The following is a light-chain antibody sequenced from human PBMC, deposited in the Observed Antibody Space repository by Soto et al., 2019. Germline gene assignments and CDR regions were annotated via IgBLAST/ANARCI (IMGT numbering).Light chain of an antibody. J-gene: IGKJ4*01. CDR1: QSISIH. Sequence: EIVMTQSPATLSVSPGERATLSCRASQSISIHLAWYQQQPGQGPRLLIYGASTRDTGTPAGFSGSGSGTEFTLTISSLQSEDFAVYYCQHYGSLVLTFGGGTKVEIK. CDR2: GAS. V-gene: IGKV3-15*01. CDR3: QHYGSLVLT.